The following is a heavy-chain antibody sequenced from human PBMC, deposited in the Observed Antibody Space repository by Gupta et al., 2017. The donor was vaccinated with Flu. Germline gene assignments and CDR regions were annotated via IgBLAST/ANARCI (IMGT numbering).Heavy chain of an antibody. CDR3: ARDSGWELLGTFDY. V-gene: IGHV3-48*03. CDR1: GFTFSSYE. J-gene: IGHJ4*02. Sequence: EVQLVESGGGLVQPGGSLRLSCAASGFTFSSYEMNWVRQAPGKGLEWVSYISSSGSTIYYADSVKGRFTISRDNAKNSLYLQMNSLRAEDTAVYYCARDSGWELLGTFDYWGQGTLVTVSS. CDR2: ISSSGSTI. D-gene: IGHD1-26*01.